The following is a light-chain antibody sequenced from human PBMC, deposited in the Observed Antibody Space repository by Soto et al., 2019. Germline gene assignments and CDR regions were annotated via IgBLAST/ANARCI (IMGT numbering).Light chain of an antibody. CDR2: GAS. V-gene: IGKV3-20*01. CDR3: QQYGSSGT. J-gene: IGKJ1*01. CDR1: QSVSNNS. Sequence: EIVLTQSPGTLSLSPGERATLSCRASQSVSNNSLAWYQQKPGQAPRLLIYGASNRATGIPDRFSGSGSGTEFTLTIRRLEPEDFAVYYCQQYGSSGTCGQGTKVDIK.